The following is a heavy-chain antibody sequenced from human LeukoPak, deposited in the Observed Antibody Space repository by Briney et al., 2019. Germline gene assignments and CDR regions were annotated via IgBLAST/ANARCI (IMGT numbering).Heavy chain of an antibody. CDR1: GYTFTGYY. CDR2: INPNSGGT. Sequence: ASVKVSCKASGYTFTGYYMHWVRQAPGQGLAWMGWINPNSGGTNYAQKFQGRVTMTRDTSISTAYMELSRLRSDDTAVYYCARDRSGLEGFPNYWGQGTLVTVSS. V-gene: IGHV1-2*02. CDR3: ARDRSGLEGFPNY. J-gene: IGHJ4*02. D-gene: IGHD3-10*01.